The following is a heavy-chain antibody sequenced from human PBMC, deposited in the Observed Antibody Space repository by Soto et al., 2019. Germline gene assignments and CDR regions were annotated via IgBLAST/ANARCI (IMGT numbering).Heavy chain of an antibody. V-gene: IGHV3-43*01. CDR1: GFTFSSYA. J-gene: IGHJ3*02. CDR2: ISWDGGST. Sequence: GGSLRLSCAASGFTFSSYAMSWVRQAPGKGLEWVSLISWDGGSTYYADSVKGRFTISRDNSKNSLYLQMNSLRTEDTALYYCAKSRGSGSYSGHAFDIWGQGTMVTVSS. CDR3: AKSRGSGSYSGHAFDI. D-gene: IGHD1-26*01.